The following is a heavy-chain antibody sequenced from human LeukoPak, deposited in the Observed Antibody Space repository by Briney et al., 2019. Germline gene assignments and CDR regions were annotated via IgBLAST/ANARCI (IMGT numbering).Heavy chain of an antibody. D-gene: IGHD2-2*01. CDR3: AREGYCSSTSCSDAFDI. CDR1: GGSISSYY. Sequence: SETLSLTCTVSGGSISSYYWSWIRQPPGKGLEWIGYIYYSGSTNYNPSLKSRVTISVDTSKSQFSLKLSSVTAADTAVYYCAREGYCSSTSCSDAFDIWGQGTMVTVSS. V-gene: IGHV4-59*01. J-gene: IGHJ3*02. CDR2: IYYSGST.